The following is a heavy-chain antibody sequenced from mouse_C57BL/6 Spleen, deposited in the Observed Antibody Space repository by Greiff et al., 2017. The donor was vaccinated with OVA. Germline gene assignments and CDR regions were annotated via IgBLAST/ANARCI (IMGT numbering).Heavy chain of an antibody. J-gene: IGHJ2*01. Sequence: EVMLVESGGGLVQPGGSLSLSCAASGFTSTDYYMSWVRQPPGKALEWLGFIRNKANGYTTEYSASVKGRFTISRDNSQSILYLQMNALRAEDSATYYCARVELGYFDYWGQGTTLTVSS. CDR1: GFTSTDYY. CDR2: IRNKANGYTT. D-gene: IGHD3-3*01. CDR3: ARVELGYFDY. V-gene: IGHV7-3*01.